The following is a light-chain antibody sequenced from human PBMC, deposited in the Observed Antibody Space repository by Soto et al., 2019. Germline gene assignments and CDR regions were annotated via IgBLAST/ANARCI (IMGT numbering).Light chain of an antibody. CDR3: QQYYSYPWT. J-gene: IGKJ1*01. CDR2: AAS. Sequence: AIRMTQSPSSFSASTGDRVTITCRASQGISSYLAWYQQKPGKPPKLLIYAASTLQSGVPSRCSGSGSGTDFTLTISCLQSEDFATYYCQQYYSYPWTFGQGTKVEIK. V-gene: IGKV1-8*01. CDR1: QGISSY.